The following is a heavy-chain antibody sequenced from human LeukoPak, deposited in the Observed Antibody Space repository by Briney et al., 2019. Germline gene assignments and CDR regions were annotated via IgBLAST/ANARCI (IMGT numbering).Heavy chain of an antibody. CDR3: ARGYYDILTGYYAH. Sequence: SVKVSCKASGYTFTSYYMHWVRQAPGQGLEWMGGIIPIFGTANYAQKFQGRVTITADESTSTAYMELSSLRSEDTAVYYCARGYYDILTGYYAHWGQGTLVTVSS. J-gene: IGHJ4*02. CDR1: GYTFTSYY. D-gene: IGHD3-9*01. V-gene: IGHV1-69*13. CDR2: IIPIFGTA.